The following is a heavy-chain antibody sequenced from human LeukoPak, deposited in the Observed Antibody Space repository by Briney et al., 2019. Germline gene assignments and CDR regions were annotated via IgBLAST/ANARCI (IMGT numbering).Heavy chain of an antibody. J-gene: IGHJ4*02. D-gene: IGHD3-22*01. CDR3: ARTAQRYDSSGYYYKEDYFDY. CDR2: IIPIFGTA. CDR1: GGTFSGYA. Sequence: SVKVSCKASGGTFSGYAISWVRQAPGQGLEWMGGIIPIFGTANYAQKFQGRVTITADESTSTAYMELSSLRSEDTAVYYCARTAQRYDSSGYYYKEDYFDYWGQGTLVTVSS. V-gene: IGHV1-69*13.